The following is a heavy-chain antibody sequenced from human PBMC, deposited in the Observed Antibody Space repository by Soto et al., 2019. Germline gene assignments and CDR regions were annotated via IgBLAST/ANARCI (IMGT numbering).Heavy chain of an antibody. V-gene: IGHV4-34*01. D-gene: IGHD6-6*01. Sequence: SETLSLTCAVYGGSFSGYYWSWIRQPPGKGLEWIGEINHSGSTNYNPSLKSRVTISVDTSKNQFSLKLSSVTAADTAVYYCARGSRAARPLLYWGQGTLVTVSS. CDR2: INHSGST. CDR1: GGSFSGYY. CDR3: ARGSRAARPLLY. J-gene: IGHJ4*02.